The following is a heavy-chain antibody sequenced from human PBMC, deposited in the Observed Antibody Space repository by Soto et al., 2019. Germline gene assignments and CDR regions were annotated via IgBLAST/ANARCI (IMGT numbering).Heavy chain of an antibody. CDR1: GGSISSNNW. Sequence: PSLTCAVSGGSISSNNWWSWVRQPPGKGLEWIGEIYHSGSTNYNPSLKSRVTISVDKSKNQFSLKLSSVTAADTAVYYCARAYCSGGSCYTGPSWFDPWGQGTLVTVSS. D-gene: IGHD2-15*01. V-gene: IGHV4-4*02. CDR2: IYHSGST. J-gene: IGHJ5*02. CDR3: ARAYCSGGSCYTGPSWFDP.